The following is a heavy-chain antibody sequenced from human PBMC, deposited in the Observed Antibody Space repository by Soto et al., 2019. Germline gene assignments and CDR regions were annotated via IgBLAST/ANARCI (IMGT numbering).Heavy chain of an antibody. CDR3: AKAGITGTPLRSYYFDY. Sequence: PGGSLRLSCAASGFTFSSYAMSWVRQAPGKGLEWVSAISGSGGSTYYADSVKGRFTISRDNSKNTLYLQMNSLRAEDTAVYYCAKAGITGTPLRSYYFDYWGQGTLVTVSS. CDR1: GFTFSSYA. CDR2: ISGSGGST. D-gene: IGHD1-20*01. J-gene: IGHJ4*02. V-gene: IGHV3-23*01.